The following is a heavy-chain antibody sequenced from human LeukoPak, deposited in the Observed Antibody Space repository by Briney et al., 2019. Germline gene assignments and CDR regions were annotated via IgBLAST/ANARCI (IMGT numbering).Heavy chain of an antibody. J-gene: IGHJ4*02. CDR3: ARIFYCGGDCYDLGYYFDY. D-gene: IGHD2-21*02. CDR2: IFHSGST. Sequence: SETLSLTCTVSGYSISSGYYWGWIRQPPGKGLEWIGSIFHSGSTFYNPSFKSRVTISVDTSKNQFFLKLSSVTAADTAVYYCARIFYCGGDCYDLGYYFDYWGQGTLVTVSS. CDR1: GYSISSGYY. V-gene: IGHV4-38-2*02.